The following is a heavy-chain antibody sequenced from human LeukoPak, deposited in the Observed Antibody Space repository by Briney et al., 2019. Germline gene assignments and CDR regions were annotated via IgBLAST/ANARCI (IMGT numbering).Heavy chain of an antibody. V-gene: IGHV3-23*05. CDR2: IYSDNT. CDR1: GFTFNNYA. Sequence: GGSLRLSCAASGFTFNNYAMNWVRQAPGKGLEWVSFIYSDNTHYPDSVTGRFTISRDNSKNTLYLQMNSLRAEDTAVYYCAKRAGAYSHPYDYWGQGTLVSVSS. CDR3: AKRAGAYSHPYDY. D-gene: IGHD4/OR15-4a*01. J-gene: IGHJ4*02.